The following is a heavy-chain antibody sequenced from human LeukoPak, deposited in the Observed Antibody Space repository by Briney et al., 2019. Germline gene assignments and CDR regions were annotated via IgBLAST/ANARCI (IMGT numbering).Heavy chain of an antibody. CDR1: GFTVSSNS. CDR3: AKDRSIGTYYTFDH. V-gene: IGHV3-23*01. Sequence: GGSLRLSCTVSGFTVSSNSMTWVRQAPGKGLEWVATISGSGVMTYYADSVKGRFTVSGDNSKNTVYLQMSSLTAADTAVYYCAKDRSIGTYYTFDHWGQGTLVTVSS. CDR2: ISGSGVMT. J-gene: IGHJ4*02. D-gene: IGHD1-26*01.